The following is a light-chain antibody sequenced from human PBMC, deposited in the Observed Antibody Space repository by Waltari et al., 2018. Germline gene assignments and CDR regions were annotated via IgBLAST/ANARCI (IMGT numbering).Light chain of an antibody. V-gene: IGKV3-11*01. CDR1: QTVGTY. J-gene: IGKJ1*01. CDR3: QQYHSTPVT. CDR2: DAS. Sequence: EIVLTQSPGTLSLSPGERATLSCRASQTVGTYLAWYQQKPGQPPRLLIYDASNRAAGIPDRFSGSGSGTDFTLTISRLEPEDFAIYYCQQYHSTPVTFGQGTTVEIK.